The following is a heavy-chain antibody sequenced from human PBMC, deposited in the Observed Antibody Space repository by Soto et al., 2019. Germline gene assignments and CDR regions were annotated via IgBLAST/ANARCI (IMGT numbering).Heavy chain of an antibody. V-gene: IGHV4-34*01. CDR3: ARVTGRYYYGMDV. CDR1: GGSISSYY. CDR2: INHSGST. Sequence: SETLSLTRTVSGGSISSYYWSWIRQPPGKGLEWIGEINHSGSTNYNPSLKSRVTISVDTSKNQFSLKLSSVTAADTAVYYCARVTGRYYYGMDVWGQGTTVTVSS. J-gene: IGHJ6*02.